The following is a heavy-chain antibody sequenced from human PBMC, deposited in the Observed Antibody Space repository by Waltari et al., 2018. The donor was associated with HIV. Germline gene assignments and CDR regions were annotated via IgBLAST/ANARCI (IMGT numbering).Heavy chain of an antibody. D-gene: IGHD2-2*01. CDR3: ATSRTFDY. V-gene: IGHV3-7*01. J-gene: IGHJ4*02. CDR2: IKQDGSEK. CDR1: GFLFTCYW. Sequence: EVLLVESGGGLVQPGGSLRLPCTAFGFLFTCYWMSWVRQAPGKGLEWVANIKQDGSEKYYVDSVKGRFTISRDNAKNSLYLQMNSLRAEDTAMYYCATSRTFDYWGQGTLVTVSS.